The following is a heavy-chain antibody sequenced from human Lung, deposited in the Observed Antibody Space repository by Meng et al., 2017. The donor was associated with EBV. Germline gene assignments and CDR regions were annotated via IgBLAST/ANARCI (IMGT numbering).Heavy chain of an antibody. Sequence: QVYQVQAGAEVMKPGASVQAACKSSDYTFTGYGVSWVRQAPGQGLAWIAGSGAHDYDTSHAPKFQGRVTVTADRPTATAYMELRSLRSDDTAVYYCARGTPGRSYSDYWGPGTLVTVSA. CDR2: SGAHDYDT. V-gene: IGHV1-18*01. CDR3: ARGTPGRSYSDY. CDR1: DYTFTGYG. J-gene: IGHJ4*02. D-gene: IGHD3-10*01.